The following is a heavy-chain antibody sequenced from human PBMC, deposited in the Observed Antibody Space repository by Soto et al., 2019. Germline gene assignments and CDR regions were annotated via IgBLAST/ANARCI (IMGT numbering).Heavy chain of an antibody. J-gene: IGHJ4*02. CDR3: ARAPTSDVDTAMVYYFDY. CDR1: GFTFSSYA. V-gene: IGHV3-30-3*01. Sequence: GGSLRLSCAASGFTFSSYAMHWVRQAPGKGLEWVAVISYDGSNKYYADSVKGRFTISRDNSKNTLYLQMNSLRAEDTAVYCCARAPTSDVDTAMVYYFDYWGQGTLVTVSS. CDR2: ISYDGSNK. D-gene: IGHD5-18*01.